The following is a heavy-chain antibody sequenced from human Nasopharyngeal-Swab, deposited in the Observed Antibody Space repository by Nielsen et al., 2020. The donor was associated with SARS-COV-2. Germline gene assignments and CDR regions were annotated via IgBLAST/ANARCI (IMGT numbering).Heavy chain of an antibody. Sequence: GESLKISCAASGFTFNEYTMNWVRQAPGKGLVWVSRINGDGTWISYADSVKGRFTISRDNSKNTVYLQMNSLGGDDTAVYYCARSAVGIRGVLDKWGPGTKVTVSP. CDR2: INGDGTWI. V-gene: IGHV3-74*01. J-gene: IGHJ3*02. CDR3: ARSAVGIRGVLDK. D-gene: IGHD3-10*01. CDR1: GFTFNEYT.